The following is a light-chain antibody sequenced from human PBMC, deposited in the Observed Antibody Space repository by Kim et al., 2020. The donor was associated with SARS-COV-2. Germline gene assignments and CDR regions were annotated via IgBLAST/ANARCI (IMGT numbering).Light chain of an antibody. Sequence: AAVGDRVTITCRASQGISSWLAWYQKKPGKAPKLLIYKASSLESGVPSRFSGSGSGTEFTLTISSLQPDDFATYYCQQYNSYSWTFGQGTKVDIK. V-gene: IGKV1-5*03. J-gene: IGKJ1*01. CDR3: QQYNSYSWT. CDR1: QGISSW. CDR2: KAS.